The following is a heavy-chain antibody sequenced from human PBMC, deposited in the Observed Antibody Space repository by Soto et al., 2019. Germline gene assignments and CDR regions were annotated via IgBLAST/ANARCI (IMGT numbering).Heavy chain of an antibody. J-gene: IGHJ4*02. Sequence: PSETLSLTCTVSGGSISSYYWSWIRQPPGKGLEWIGYIYYSGSTNYNPSLKSRVTISVDTSKNQFSLKLSSVTAADTAVYYCARLGYSGHDQVPYFDYWGQGTLVTVSS. V-gene: IGHV4-59*08. CDR1: GGSISSYY. D-gene: IGHD5-12*01. CDR2: IYYSGST. CDR3: ARLGYSGHDQVPYFDY.